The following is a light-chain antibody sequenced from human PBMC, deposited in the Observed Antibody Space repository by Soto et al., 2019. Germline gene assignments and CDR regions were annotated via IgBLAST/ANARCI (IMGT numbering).Light chain of an antibody. CDR1: QSVSNNY. V-gene: IGKV3-20*01. CDR3: HQNGVSPIYT. CDR2: GAS. Sequence: EIVLTQSPGTLSLSPGATATLSCRASQSVSNNYLAWFQQKPGQAPRLLIYGASSRATGIPDRFSGSGSGTDFNISISRLEPEDFEEYYCHQNGVSPIYTFGPGNKVDFK. J-gene: IGKJ3*01.